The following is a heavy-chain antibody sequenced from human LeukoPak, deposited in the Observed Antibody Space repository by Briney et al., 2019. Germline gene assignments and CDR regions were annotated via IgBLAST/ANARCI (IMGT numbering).Heavy chain of an antibody. J-gene: IGHJ4*02. CDR1: EFTFSDYA. CDR2: ISGSGDSI. Sequence: GGSLRLSCAASEFTFSDYAMSWVRQARGKGLEGVSAISGSGDSIYYVDSVEGRFTISRDNSKNTLYLQMSSLRPEDTAVYYCAKGIRRYPEPSSWSCFDYWGQGTLVTVSS. V-gene: IGHV3-23*01. CDR3: AKGIRRYPEPSSWSCFDY. D-gene: IGHD6-13*01.